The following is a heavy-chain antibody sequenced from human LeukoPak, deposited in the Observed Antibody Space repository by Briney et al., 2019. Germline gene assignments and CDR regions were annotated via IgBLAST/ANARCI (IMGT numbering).Heavy chain of an antibody. CDR2: ISHSGST. J-gene: IGHJ4*02. CDR1: GGSFSGYY. Sequence: SETLSLTCAVYGGSFSGYYWSWIRQPPGKGLEWIGEISHSGSTNYNPSLKSRVTISVDTSKNQFSLRLSSVTAADTAVYYCASRSSGWYRRYFDYWGQGTLVTVSS. CDR3: ASRSSGWYRRYFDY. D-gene: IGHD6-19*01. V-gene: IGHV4-34*01.